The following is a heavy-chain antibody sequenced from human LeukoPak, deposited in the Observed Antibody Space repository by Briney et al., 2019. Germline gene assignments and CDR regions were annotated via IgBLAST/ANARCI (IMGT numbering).Heavy chain of an antibody. Sequence: GGSLRLSCGASGFTFDAYAMHWVRHAAGKGLEWVSLINKEGSATYYADSVKGRFTISRDNSKNSLYLQVNSLRSEDTALYYCATWAFYHSLDVWGQGTTVTVSS. D-gene: IGHD1-26*01. CDR3: ATWAFYHSLDV. CDR1: GFTFDAYA. J-gene: IGHJ6*02. V-gene: IGHV3-43*02. CDR2: INKEGSAT.